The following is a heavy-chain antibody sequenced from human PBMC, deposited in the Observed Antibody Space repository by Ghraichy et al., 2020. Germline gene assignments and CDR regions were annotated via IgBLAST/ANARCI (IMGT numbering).Heavy chain of an antibody. V-gene: IGHV3-13*04. CDR3: VRDSMPGDSNIYFDL. D-gene: IGHD2/OR15-2a*01. CDR1: GFAFSGHD. Sequence: GGSLRLSCTASGFAFSGHDMHWVRQSTGKPLEWVSGIGTAANTYYPGSVKGRFTISRENAKNSLYLQMNSLRAGDTAVYYCVRDSMPGDSNIYFDLWGRGTLVTVSS. CDR2: IGTAANT. J-gene: IGHJ2*01.